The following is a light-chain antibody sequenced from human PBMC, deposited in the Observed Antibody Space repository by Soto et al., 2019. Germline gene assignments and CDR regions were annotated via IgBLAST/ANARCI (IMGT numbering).Light chain of an antibody. CDR1: QGIGNY. CDR2: AAS. Sequence: IQLTQSPSPLSASVGDRVTFTCRASQGIGNYLAWYQQKPGKAPKLLIYAASTLQSGVPSRFSGSGSGTDFTLTISSLQPEDFATYYCHQLNSYPTFGGGTKVDIK. J-gene: IGKJ4*01. V-gene: IGKV1-9*01. CDR3: HQLNSYPT.